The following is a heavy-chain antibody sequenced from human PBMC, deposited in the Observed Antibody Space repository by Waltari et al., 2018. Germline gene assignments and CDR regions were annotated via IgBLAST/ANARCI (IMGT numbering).Heavy chain of an antibody. CDR1: GGTFSSYA. Sequence: QVQLVQSGAEVKKPGSSVKVSCKASGGTFSSYAISWVRKAPGQGLEWMGGIIPIFGTANYAQKFQGRVTITADESTSTAYMELSSLRSEDTAVYYCARGDSGYEDYYYYGMDVWGQGTTVTVSS. J-gene: IGHJ6*02. CDR2: IIPIFGTA. CDR3: ARGDSGYEDYYYYGMDV. D-gene: IGHD5-12*01. V-gene: IGHV1-69*13.